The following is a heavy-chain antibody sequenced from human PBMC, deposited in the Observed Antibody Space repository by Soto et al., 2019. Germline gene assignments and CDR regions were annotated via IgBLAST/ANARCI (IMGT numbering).Heavy chain of an antibody. CDR2: ISPYSGYT. Sequence: ASVKVSCKGFGYSFMKYGINWVRQAPGQGLEWVGWISPYSGYTHSAQKFHGRLTLTTDTAASTAYMELRILRSADTALYYCAREASVLIPAAQPSSFDSWGQGTLVTVSS. CDR3: AREASVLIPAAQPSSFDS. CDR1: GYSFMKYG. V-gene: IGHV1-18*01. J-gene: IGHJ4*02. D-gene: IGHD2-2*01.